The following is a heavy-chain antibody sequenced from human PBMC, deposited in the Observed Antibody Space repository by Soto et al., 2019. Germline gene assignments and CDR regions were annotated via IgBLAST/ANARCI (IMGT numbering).Heavy chain of an antibody. V-gene: IGHV4-31*03. Sequence: SETLSLTCTVSGGSISSGGYYWSWIRQHPGKGLEWIGYIYYSGSTYYNPSLKSRVTISVDTSKNQSSLKLSSVTAADTAVYYCARERGYYDSSGYYPQLDYYYGMDVWGQGTTVTVSS. CDR2: IYYSGST. CDR1: GGSISSGGYY. J-gene: IGHJ6*02. D-gene: IGHD3-22*01. CDR3: ARERGYYDSSGYYPQLDYYYGMDV.